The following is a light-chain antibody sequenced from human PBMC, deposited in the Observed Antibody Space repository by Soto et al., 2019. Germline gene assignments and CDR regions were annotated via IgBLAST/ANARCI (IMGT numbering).Light chain of an antibody. CDR1: SSNIGAGYD. J-gene: IGLJ3*02. Sequence: QSVLTQPPSVSGAPGQRVTISCTGSSSNIGAGYDVHWYQQLPGTAPKLLIYGNSNRPSGVPDRFSGSKSGTSASLAITGLQADDEADYYCQSYDSSLSGWVFDGGTKLTVL. CDR3: QSYDSSLSGWV. CDR2: GNS. V-gene: IGLV1-40*01.